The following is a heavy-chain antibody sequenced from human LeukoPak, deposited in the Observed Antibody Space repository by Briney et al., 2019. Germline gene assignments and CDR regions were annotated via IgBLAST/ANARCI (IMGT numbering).Heavy chain of an antibody. V-gene: IGHV4-30-4*08. D-gene: IGHD3-22*01. CDR2: IHYSGST. CDR1: GGSFSGYY. J-gene: IGHJ4*02. Sequence: SEXXSLTCAVYGGSFSGYYWSWIRQPPGKGLEWIGYIHYSGSTYYNPSLTSRVTISVDTSKNQFSLKLSSVTAADTAMYYCASHPRSYDSSGYYWDYWGQGTLVTVSS. CDR3: ASHPRSYDSSGYYWDY.